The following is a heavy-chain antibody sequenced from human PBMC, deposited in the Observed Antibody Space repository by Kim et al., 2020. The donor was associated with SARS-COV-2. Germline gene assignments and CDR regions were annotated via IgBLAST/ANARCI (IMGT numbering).Heavy chain of an antibody. CDR3: AKSYDSSGYYYAIDY. CDR1: GFTFDDYA. J-gene: IGHJ4*02. Sequence: GGSLRLSCAASGFTFDDYAMHWVRQAPEKGLEWVSLISWDGGSTYYADSVKGRFTISRDNSKNSLYLQMNSLRAEDTALYYCAKSYDSSGYYYAIDYWGQGTLVTVSS. D-gene: IGHD3-22*01. CDR2: ISWDGGST. V-gene: IGHV3-43D*03.